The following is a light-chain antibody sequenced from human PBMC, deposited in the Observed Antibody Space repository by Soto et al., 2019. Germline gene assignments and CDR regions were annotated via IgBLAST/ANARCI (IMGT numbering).Light chain of an antibody. V-gene: IGLV2-23*01. CDR3: CSYAGSSTLV. Sequence: QSALTQPASVSGSPGQSITISCTGTSSDVGSYNLVSWYQQHPGKAPKLMIYEGSKRPSGVSNRFSGSKSGNTASLTISGLQAEDEAEYYFCSYAGSSTLVFGGGTKLTVL. J-gene: IGLJ2*01. CDR2: EGS. CDR1: SSDVGSYNL.